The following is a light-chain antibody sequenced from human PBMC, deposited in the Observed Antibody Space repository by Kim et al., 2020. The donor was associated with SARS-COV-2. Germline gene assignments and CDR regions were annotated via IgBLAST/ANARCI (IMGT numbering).Light chain of an antibody. V-gene: IGKV3-15*01. Sequence: PGERATRPCRASQSVSSNLAWYQQKPGQAPRLLIYGASTRATGIPARFSGSGSGTDFTLTINSLQSEDFAVYYCQQFSNWPPEVTFGGGTKVDIK. CDR1: QSVSSN. J-gene: IGKJ4*01. CDR3: QQFSNWPPEVT. CDR2: GAS.